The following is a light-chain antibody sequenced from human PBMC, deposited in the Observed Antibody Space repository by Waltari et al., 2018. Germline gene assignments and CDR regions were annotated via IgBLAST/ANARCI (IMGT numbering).Light chain of an antibody. V-gene: IGKV1-9*01. CDR1: QGISSY. CDR3: QQLNSYPPLT. Sequence: DIQLTQSPSFLSASVGDRVTITCRASQGISSYVAWYQQKPGEAPKLLIYGASTLQSGVPSRFSGNGSGTEFTLTISSLQPKDFATYYCQQLNSYPPLTFGGGTKVEIK. J-gene: IGKJ4*01. CDR2: GAS.